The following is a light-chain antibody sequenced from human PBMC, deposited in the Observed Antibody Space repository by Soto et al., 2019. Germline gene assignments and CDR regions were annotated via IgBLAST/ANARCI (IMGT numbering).Light chain of an antibody. CDR2: AAS. J-gene: IGKJ1*01. Sequence: DIQMTQSPSSLSASVGDRVTLTCRASQGISTSLAWYQQKPGKVPKLLIYAASTLQSGVPSRFSGSGSGTAFTLTISSLQPKDVTTYYCQTYNRDPRTFGQGTKVEIK. CDR3: QTYNRDPRT. V-gene: IGKV1-27*01. CDR1: QGISTS.